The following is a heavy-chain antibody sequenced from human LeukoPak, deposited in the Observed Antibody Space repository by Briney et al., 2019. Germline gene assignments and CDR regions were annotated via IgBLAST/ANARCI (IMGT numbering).Heavy chain of an antibody. CDR3: ARGPHNYDILTGYYIFPQISYHYYGMDV. Sequence: ASVKVSCKASGYTFTSYDINWVRQATGQGLEWMGWMNPNSGNTGYAQKFQGRVTMTRNTSISTAYMELSSLRSEDTAVYYCARGPHNYDILTGYYIFPQISYHYYGMDVWGQGTTVTVSS. V-gene: IGHV1-8*01. D-gene: IGHD3-9*01. J-gene: IGHJ6*02. CDR2: MNPNSGNT. CDR1: GYTFTSYD.